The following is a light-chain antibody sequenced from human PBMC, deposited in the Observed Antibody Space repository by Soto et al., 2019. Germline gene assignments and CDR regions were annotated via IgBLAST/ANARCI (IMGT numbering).Light chain of an antibody. CDR1: QGISSY. Sequence: AIGVTQYTSSFSASTGDRVTITCRASQGISSYLAWYQQKPGKAPKLLIYAASTLQSGVPSRFSGSRSGPDFTLTISSLQPEDFATYYCPQSYSSPPTFGQGTKVAIK. J-gene: IGKJ1*01. CDR2: AAS. V-gene: IGKV1-8*01. CDR3: PQSYSSPPT.